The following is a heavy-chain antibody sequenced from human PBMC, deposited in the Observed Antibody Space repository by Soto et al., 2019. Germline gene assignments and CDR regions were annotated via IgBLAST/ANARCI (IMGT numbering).Heavy chain of an antibody. D-gene: IGHD5-18*01. J-gene: IGHJ4*02. CDR2: ISVSGANT. CDR1: EFTFSTYA. V-gene: IGHV3-23*01. CDR3: ARSGYSYGPFDY. Sequence: GGYLRLSCVVPEFTFSTYAMSWVRQAPGKGLEWVSTISVSGANTYYADSVKGRFTISRDNSKNTLYLQMNSLRAEDTAVYYCARSGYSYGPFDYWGQGTLVTVSS.